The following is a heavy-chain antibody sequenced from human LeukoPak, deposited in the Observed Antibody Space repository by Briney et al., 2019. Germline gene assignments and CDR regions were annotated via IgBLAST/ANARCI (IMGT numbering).Heavy chain of an antibody. CDR2: IHTSGST. Sequence: SETLSLTCSVSGGSISSYYWNWIRQPAGKGLEWIGRIHTSGSTNYNPSLKSRVTMSVDTSKSQFSLKLSSVTAADTAIYYCARLEMAAISFDYWGQGTLVTVSS. J-gene: IGHJ4*02. CDR1: GGSISSYY. V-gene: IGHV4-4*07. CDR3: ARLEMAAISFDY. D-gene: IGHD5-24*01.